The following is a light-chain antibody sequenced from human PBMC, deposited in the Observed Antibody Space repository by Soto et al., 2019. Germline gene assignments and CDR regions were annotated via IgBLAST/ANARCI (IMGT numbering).Light chain of an antibody. CDR1: QSVAGH. V-gene: IGKV3-15*01. CDR3: HQYHYWWT. Sequence: EIVMTQSLGTLSGSPGEQITLAFRASQSVAGHLAWYQQKPGQAPRLIISGASTRATGIPARFSGRGSGTEFTFTIGSLQSEDSAVYYCHQYHYWWTFGQGTKVDIK. J-gene: IGKJ1*01. CDR2: GAS.